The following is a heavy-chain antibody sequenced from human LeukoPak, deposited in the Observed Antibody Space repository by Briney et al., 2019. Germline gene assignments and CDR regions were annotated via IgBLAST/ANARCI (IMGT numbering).Heavy chain of an antibody. J-gene: IGHJ3*02. V-gene: IGHV3-23*01. CDR1: KFNFNSYG. CDR3: AKDPNGDYIGTFDI. Sequence: GGSLRLSCTTSKFNFNSYGMTWVRQAPGKGLEWVSSISGSGGSTQYAASVQGRFTISRDNSKNTLYLQMNGLRAEDTAVYYCAKDPNGDYIGTFDIRGQGTMVTVSS. D-gene: IGHD4-17*01. CDR2: ISGSGGST.